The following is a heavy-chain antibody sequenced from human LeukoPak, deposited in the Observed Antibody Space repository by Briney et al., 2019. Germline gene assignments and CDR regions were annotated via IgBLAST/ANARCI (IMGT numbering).Heavy chain of an antibody. D-gene: IGHD3-10*01. CDR1: GGTFSSYA. J-gene: IGHJ4*02. V-gene: IGHV1-69*05. Sequence: GSSVKVSCKVSGGTFSSYAISWVRQAPGQGLEWMGRIIPIFGTANYAQKFQGRVTITTDESTSTAYMELSSLRSEDTAVYYCARHPDYYGSGSYYNVENYFDYWGQGTLVTVSS. CDR3: ARHPDYYGSGSYYNVENYFDY. CDR2: IIPIFGTA.